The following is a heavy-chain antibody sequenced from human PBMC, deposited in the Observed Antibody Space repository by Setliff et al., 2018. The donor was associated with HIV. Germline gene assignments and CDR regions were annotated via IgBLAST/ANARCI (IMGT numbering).Heavy chain of an antibody. CDR2: IIYSGST. Sequence: KSSETLSLTCTVSSGSISSYYWIWIRQPPGKGLEWIGHIIYSGSTNHNPSLKSRVTISVDTSKNQFSLTLSSVTAADTAVYYCARGKWLVQNFYSYYMDVWGKGTTVTVSS. V-gene: IGHV4-59*01. J-gene: IGHJ6*03. D-gene: IGHD6-19*01. CDR3: ARGKWLVQNFYSYYMDV. CDR1: SGSISSYY.